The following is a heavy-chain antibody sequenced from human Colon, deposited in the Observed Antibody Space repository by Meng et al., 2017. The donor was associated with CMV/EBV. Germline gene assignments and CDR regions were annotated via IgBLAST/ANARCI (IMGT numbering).Heavy chain of an antibody. V-gene: IGHV3-7*01. D-gene: IGHD4/OR15-4a*01. Sequence: GESLEISCAGSPFTFSRYWMNWVRQAPGKELEWVANIKQDGSEKYYVDSVKGRFTISRDNAKNSLYLQMNSLRAEDTAVYFCASPDYGSLGGHSGMNVWGQGTTVTVSS. CDR2: IKQDGSEK. CDR1: PFTFSRYW. CDR3: ASPDYGSLGGHSGMNV. J-gene: IGHJ6*02.